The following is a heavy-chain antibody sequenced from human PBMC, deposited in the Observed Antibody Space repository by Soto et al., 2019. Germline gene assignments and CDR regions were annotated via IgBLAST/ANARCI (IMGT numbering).Heavy chain of an antibody. CDR3: ARERDIVVVPTAIAKVDYYYYGMGV. CDR2: IHNSGST. V-gene: IGHV4-31*03. CDR1: CGSISGGDYY. J-gene: IGHJ6*02. D-gene: IGHD2-2*02. Sequence: PSETLSLTCSVSCGSISGGDYYWSWIRQHPGKGLEWIGYIHNSGSTYYNPSLKSRVTISVDTSKSQFSLRLSSVTAADTAVYYCARERDIVVVPTAIAKVDYYYYGMGVWGQGITVTVSS.